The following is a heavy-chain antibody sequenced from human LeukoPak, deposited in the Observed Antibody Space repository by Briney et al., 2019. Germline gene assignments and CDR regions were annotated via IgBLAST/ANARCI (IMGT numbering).Heavy chain of an antibody. J-gene: IGHJ4*02. CDR3: ARDRITVVRGFIGY. CDR1: GYTFNDYY. CDR2: INPNTGGT. D-gene: IGHD3-10*01. Sequence: AASVKVSCRASGYTFNDYYIHWVRQAPGQGLEWMGWINPNTGGTNYAQKFQGRVTMTRETSISTVYMELSRLRSDDTAVYSCARDRITVVRGFIGYWGQGTLVTVSS. V-gene: IGHV1-2*02.